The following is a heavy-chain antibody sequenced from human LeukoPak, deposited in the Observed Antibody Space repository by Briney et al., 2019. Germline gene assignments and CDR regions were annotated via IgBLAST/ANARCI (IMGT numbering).Heavy chain of an antibody. CDR3: ARVRGSYSFDY. Sequence: PGGSLTLSCEVSGFTFSNYWMSWVRQAPGKGLEWVANINEDGSKMTYVASVTDRFTISRDNAKNSLFLQMNSLRAEDTAVYYCARVRGSYSFDYWGQGTLLTVSS. D-gene: IGHD1-26*01. CDR1: GFTFSNYW. CDR2: INEDGSKM. J-gene: IGHJ4*02. V-gene: IGHV3-7*03.